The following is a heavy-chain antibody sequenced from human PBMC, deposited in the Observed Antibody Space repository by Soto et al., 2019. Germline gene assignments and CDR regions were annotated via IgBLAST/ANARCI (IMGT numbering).Heavy chain of an antibody. CDR1: GGSISSHY. J-gene: IGHJ4*02. V-gene: IGHV4-59*08. D-gene: IGHD4-17*01. CDR3: ARRHPKYGDYFDY. Sequence: PSETLSLICTVSGGSISSHYWSWIRQPPGKGLEWIGYIYYSGSTNYNPSLKSRVTISVDTSKNQFSLKLSSVTAADTAVYYCARRHPKYGDYFDYWGQGTLVTVSS. CDR2: IYYSGST.